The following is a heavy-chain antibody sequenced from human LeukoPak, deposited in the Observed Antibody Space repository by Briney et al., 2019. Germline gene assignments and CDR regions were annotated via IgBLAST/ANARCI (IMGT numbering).Heavy chain of an antibody. CDR3: ARFQNYDFWSGYLTDY. J-gene: IGHJ4*02. CDR1: GGTFSSYA. V-gene: IGHV1-69*05. D-gene: IGHD3-3*01. Sequence: GASVKVSCKASGGTFSSYAISWVRQAPGQGLEWMGGIIPIFGTANYAQKFQGRVTITTDESTSTAYMELSSLRSEDTAVYYCARFQNYDFWSGYLTDYWGQGTLVTVSS. CDR2: IIPIFGTA.